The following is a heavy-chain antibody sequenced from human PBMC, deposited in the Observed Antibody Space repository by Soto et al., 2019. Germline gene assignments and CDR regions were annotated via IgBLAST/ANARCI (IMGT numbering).Heavy chain of an antibody. CDR3: ARGMVWGPNYHYYGLDV. CDR2: INHSGST. V-gene: IGHV4-34*01. J-gene: IGHJ6*02. Sequence: SETLSLTCAVYGGSFSGYYWSWIRQPPGKGLEWIGEINHSGSTNYNPSLKSRVTISVDTSKNQFSLKLSSVTAADTAVYYCARGMVWGPNYHYYGLDVWGQGTTVTVSS. CDR1: GGSFSGYY. D-gene: IGHD3-10*01.